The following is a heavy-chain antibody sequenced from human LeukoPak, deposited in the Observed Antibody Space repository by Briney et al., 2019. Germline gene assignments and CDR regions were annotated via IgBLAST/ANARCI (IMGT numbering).Heavy chain of an antibody. Sequence: SQTLSLTCAISGDSVSSKSAWNWIRQSPSRGLEWLGRTYYRSKWYNDYAVSVKSRITINPDTSKNQLSLQLNSVTPEDTAVYYCARGGQGDGYSADEAFDFWGQGTMVTVSS. CDR1: GDSVSSKSA. V-gene: IGHV6-1*01. D-gene: IGHD5-24*01. J-gene: IGHJ3*01. CDR2: TYYRSKWYN. CDR3: ARGGQGDGYSADEAFDF.